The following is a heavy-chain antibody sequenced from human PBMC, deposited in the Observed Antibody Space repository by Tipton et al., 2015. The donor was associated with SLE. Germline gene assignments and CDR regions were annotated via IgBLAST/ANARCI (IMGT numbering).Heavy chain of an antibody. CDR2: VFYSGST. D-gene: IGHD5-12*01. V-gene: IGHV4-59*01. CDR1: GGSIGYYY. Sequence: LTCSVSGGSIGYYYWNWIRQPPGKGLEWIGYVFYSGSTTYNPSFRGRVTMSVDTSKIQFSLRLNSVTAADTAIYYCARAEYSAYDVPQFDLWGQGALVTVSS. CDR3: ARAEYSAYDVPQFDL. J-gene: IGHJ4*02.